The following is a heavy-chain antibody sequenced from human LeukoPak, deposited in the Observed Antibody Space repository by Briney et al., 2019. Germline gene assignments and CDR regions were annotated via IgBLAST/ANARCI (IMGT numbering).Heavy chain of an antibody. CDR3: ARTQILTGFSYYYYMDV. J-gene: IGHJ6*03. D-gene: IGHD3-9*01. CDR2: INTNTGNP. CDR1: GYTFTSYA. Sequence: ASVKVSCKASGYTFTSYAMNWVRQAPGQGLEWMGWINTNTGNPTYAQGFTGRFVFSLDTSVSTAYLQISSLKAEDTAVYYCARTQILTGFSYYYYMDVWGKGTTVTVSS. V-gene: IGHV7-4-1*02.